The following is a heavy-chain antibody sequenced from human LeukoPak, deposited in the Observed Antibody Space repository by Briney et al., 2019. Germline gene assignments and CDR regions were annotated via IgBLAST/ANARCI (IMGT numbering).Heavy chain of an antibody. CDR1: GYTFTSYA. J-gene: IGHJ6*04. V-gene: IGHV7-4-1*01. Sequence: ASVKVSCKASGYTFTSYAMNWVRQAPGQGLEWMGWINTNTGNTKYAQGFTRRFVFSLDPSISTAYLQICSLKAEDTAVYYCARDGGRRPAASYYYYGMDVWGKGTTVTVSS. CDR2: INTNTGNT. CDR3: ARDGGRRPAASYYYYGMDV. D-gene: IGHD2-2*01.